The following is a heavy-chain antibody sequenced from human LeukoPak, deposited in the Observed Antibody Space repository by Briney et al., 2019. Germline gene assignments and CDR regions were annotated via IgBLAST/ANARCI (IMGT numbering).Heavy chain of an antibody. CDR2: IYYSGST. CDR1: GGSISSHY. D-gene: IGHD2-15*01. V-gene: IGHV4-59*11. Sequence: SETLSLTCTVSGGSISSHYWSWIRQPPGKGLEWIGYIYYSGSTNYNPSLKSRVTISVDTSKNQFSLKLSSVTAADTAVYYCARDATADYYSYMDVWAKGPRSPSP. CDR3: ARDATADYYSYMDV. J-gene: IGHJ6*03.